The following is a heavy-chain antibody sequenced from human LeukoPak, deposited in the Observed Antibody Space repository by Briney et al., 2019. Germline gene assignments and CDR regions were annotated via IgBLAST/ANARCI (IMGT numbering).Heavy chain of an antibody. J-gene: IGHJ4*02. CDR1: GGSIITYY. D-gene: IGHD6-19*01. Sequence: PSETLSLTCTVSGGSIITYYWSWIRQPPGKGLEWIGYIYYTGSTNYNPSLKSRVTISVDTSKNQFSLKLSSVTAADTAVYYCARYFSGWSRGYWGQGTLVTVSS. V-gene: IGHV4-59*01. CDR2: IYYTGST. CDR3: ARYFSGWSRGY.